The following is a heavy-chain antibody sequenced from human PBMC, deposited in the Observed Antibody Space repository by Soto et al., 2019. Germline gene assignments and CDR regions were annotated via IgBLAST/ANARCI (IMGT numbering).Heavy chain of an antibody. CDR3: ARRDSSGWYSLDY. J-gene: IGHJ4*02. V-gene: IGHV3-23*01. D-gene: IGHD6-19*01. CDR1: GFTFSSYA. CDR2: ISGSGGST. Sequence: GGSLSLSCAASGFTFSSYAMSWVRQVPGKGLEWVSAISGSGGSTYYADSVKGRFTISRDNSKNTLYLQMNSLRAEDTAVYFCARRDSSGWYSLDYWGQGTLVTVSS.